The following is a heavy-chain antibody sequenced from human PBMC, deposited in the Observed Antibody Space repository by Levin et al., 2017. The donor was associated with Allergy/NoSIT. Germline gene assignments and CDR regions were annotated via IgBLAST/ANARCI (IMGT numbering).Heavy chain of an antibody. D-gene: IGHD6-19*01. J-gene: IGHJ4*02. Sequence: PSETLSLTCTVSGGSISSSSYYWGWIRQPPGTGLEWIGSIYYSGSTYYNPSLKSRVTISVDTSKNQFSLKLSSVTAADTAVYYCARRSGWHNYFDYWGQGTLVTVSS. CDR2: IYYSGST. CDR3: ARRSGWHNYFDY. CDR1: GGSISSSSYY. V-gene: IGHV4-39*01.